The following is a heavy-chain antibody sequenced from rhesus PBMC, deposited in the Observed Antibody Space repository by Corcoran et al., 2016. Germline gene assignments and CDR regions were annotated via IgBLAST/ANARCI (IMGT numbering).Heavy chain of an antibody. CDR1: GLTFTIYA. D-gene: IGHD1-14*01. CDR2: INSGGGST. V-gene: IGHV3-103*01. Sequence: QLVETGGGLVQPGGSRRLSCAASGLTFTIYAMQWVLQAPGKVLKWISAINSGGGSTYYADSVKGRFTISRDNSKNTLSLQMNSLRPEDTAVYYCAKWGAGTTDSLDVWGRGVLVTVSS. J-gene: IGHJ5-2*02. CDR3: AKWGAGTTDSLDV.